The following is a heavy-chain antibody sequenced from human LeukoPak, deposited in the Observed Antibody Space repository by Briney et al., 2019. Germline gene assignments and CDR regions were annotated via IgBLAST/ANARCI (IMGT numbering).Heavy chain of an antibody. V-gene: IGHV3-48*03. CDR1: GFTFSSYG. CDR3: AELGITMIGAV. Sequence: PGGSLRLSCAASGFTFSSYGMSWVRQAPGKGLEWVSYISSSGSTIYYADSVKGRFTISRDNAKNSLYLQKNSLRAEDTAVYYSAELGITMIGAVCGKGTTVTISS. D-gene: IGHD3-10*02. J-gene: IGHJ6*04. CDR2: ISSSGSTI.